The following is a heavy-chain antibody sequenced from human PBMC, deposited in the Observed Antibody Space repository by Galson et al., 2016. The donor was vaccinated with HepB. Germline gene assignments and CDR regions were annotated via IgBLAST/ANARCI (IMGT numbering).Heavy chain of an antibody. CDR1: GGTFNSYA. CDR2: IIPLYGTA. J-gene: IGHJ6*02. V-gene: IGHV1-69*13. D-gene: IGHD5-24*01. Sequence: SVKVSCKASGGTFNSYAISWVRQAPGQGLEWMGGIIPLYGTANYAQKFQGRVTIIADESTSTAYMELSSLRSEDTAMYYCARVRDGYNSYFYYCMDVWGQGTTVTVAS. CDR3: ARVRDGYNSYFYYCMDV.